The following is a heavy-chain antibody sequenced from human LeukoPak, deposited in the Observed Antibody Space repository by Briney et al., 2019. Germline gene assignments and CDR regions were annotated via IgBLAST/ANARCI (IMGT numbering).Heavy chain of an antibody. D-gene: IGHD1-1*01. J-gene: IGHJ6*03. V-gene: IGHV1-18*01. CDR2: ISAYNGNT. CDR1: GYTFTSYG. CDR3: ARGGRRYLRYFYYYMDV. Sequence: ASVKDSCKASGYTFTSYGISWVRQAPGQGLEWMGWISAYNGNTNYAQKLQGRVTMTTDTSTSIAYMELSSLRSEDTAVYYCARGGRRYLRYFYYYMDVWGKGTTVTISS.